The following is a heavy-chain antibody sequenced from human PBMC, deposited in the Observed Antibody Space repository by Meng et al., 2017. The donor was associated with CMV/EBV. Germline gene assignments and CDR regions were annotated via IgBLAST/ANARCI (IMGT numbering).Heavy chain of an antibody. J-gene: IGHJ4*02. CDR1: RAYVFVFF. D-gene: IGHD3-10*01. V-gene: IGHV4-34*01. CDR2: INHSERS. CDR3: ARESMVRGEY. Sequence: QNLHEGMFPIKHSRTRSCTVARAYVFVFFSTRIRPPPCMSLLCLRYINHSERSKYTPSIKSRVNISVDKSKNQCSLKLSSVTDADTDVYYCARESMVRGEYWGQGTLVTVSS.